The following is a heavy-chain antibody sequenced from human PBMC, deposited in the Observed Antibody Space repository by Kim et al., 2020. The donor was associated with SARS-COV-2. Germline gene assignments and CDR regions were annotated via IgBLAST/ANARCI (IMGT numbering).Heavy chain of an antibody. V-gene: IGHV3-15*01. CDR3: TTDEVVVSGMDV. CDR1: GFTFSNAW. D-gene: IGHD2-21*01. J-gene: IGHJ6*02. CDR2: IKSKTDGGTT. Sequence: GGSLRLSCAASGFTFSNAWMSWVRQAPGKGLEWVGRIKSKTDGGTTDYAAPVNGRFTISRDDSKNTLYLQMNSLKTEDTAVYYCTTDEVVVSGMDVWGQGTTVTVSS.